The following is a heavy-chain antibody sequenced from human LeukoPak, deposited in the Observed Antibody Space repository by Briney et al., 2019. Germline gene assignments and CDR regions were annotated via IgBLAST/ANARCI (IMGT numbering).Heavy chain of an antibody. CDR1: GGSFSGYY. D-gene: IGHD5-24*01. CDR2: INHSGST. CDR3: ARKGRWLQFGYFDY. J-gene: IGHJ4*02. Sequence: PSETLSLTCAVYGGSFSGYYWSWIRQPPGKGLEWIGEINHSGSTNYNPSLKSRVTISVDASKNQFSLKLSSVTAADTAVYYCARKGRWLQFGYFDYWGQGTLVTVSS. V-gene: IGHV4-34*01.